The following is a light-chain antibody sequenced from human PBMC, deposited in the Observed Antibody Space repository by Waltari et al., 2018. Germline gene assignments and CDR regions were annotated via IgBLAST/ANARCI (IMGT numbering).Light chain of an antibody. CDR3: GSWDTSLTAWV. Sequence: QSVLTQPPSVSAAPGQKVTISCSGSSSNIGNNRVSWYQHLPRKAPKLLIYEEEKRPAGMPDRFSGSRSGTSATLDITGLQTGDEADYYCGSWDTSLTAWVFGGGTKLTVL. V-gene: IGLV1-51*02. CDR1: SSNIGNNR. CDR2: EEE. J-gene: IGLJ3*02.